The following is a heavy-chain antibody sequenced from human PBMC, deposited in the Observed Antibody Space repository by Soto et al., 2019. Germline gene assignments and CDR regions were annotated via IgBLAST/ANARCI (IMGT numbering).Heavy chain of an antibody. CDR1: GDTFNFYT. CDR2: FNPILSFS. V-gene: IGHV1-69*02. Sequence: QVQLVQSGAEVKKPGSSVKVSCKASGDTFNFYTINWVRQAPGLGLEWMGRFNPILSFSNSALKFQGRVRLTADNSTSTAYMVLSSLRSEDTAIYYCATSFGSGSRAFDYWGQGALVTVSS. CDR3: ATSFGSGSRAFDY. J-gene: IGHJ4*02. D-gene: IGHD3-10*01.